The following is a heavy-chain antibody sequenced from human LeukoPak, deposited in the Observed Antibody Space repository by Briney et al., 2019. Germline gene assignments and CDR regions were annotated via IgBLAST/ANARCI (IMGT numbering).Heavy chain of an antibody. CDR2: INPSGGST. CDR1: GYTFTSYY. J-gene: IGHJ4*02. D-gene: IGHD2-15*01. V-gene: IGHV1-46*01. Sequence: WASVTVSCKASGYTFTSYYMHWVRQAPGQGLEWMGIINPSGGSTSYAQKFQGRVTMTRDTSTSTVYMELSSLRSEDTAVYYRARGYCSGGSCYSFDYWGQGTLVTVSS. CDR3: ARGYCSGGSCYSFDY.